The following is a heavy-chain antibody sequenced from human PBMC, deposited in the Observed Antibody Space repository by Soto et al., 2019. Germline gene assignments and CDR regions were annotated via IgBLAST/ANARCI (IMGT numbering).Heavy chain of an antibody. Sequence: ASVKVSCKXSGYTFTSYGISWVRQAPGQGLEWMGWISAYNGNTNYAQKLQGRVTMTTDTSTSTAYMELRSLRSDDTAVYYCARVSPGIAVAEGGYYYGMDVWGQGTTVTVSS. CDR2: ISAYNGNT. J-gene: IGHJ6*02. V-gene: IGHV1-18*01. CDR1: GYTFTSYG. D-gene: IGHD6-13*01. CDR3: ARVSPGIAVAEGGYYYGMDV.